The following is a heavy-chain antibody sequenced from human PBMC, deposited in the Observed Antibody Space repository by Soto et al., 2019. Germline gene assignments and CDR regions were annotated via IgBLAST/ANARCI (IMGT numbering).Heavy chain of an antibody. CDR1: GFTFSSYW. V-gene: IGHV3-7*01. J-gene: IGHJ4*02. D-gene: IGHD5-12*01. CDR2: IKQDGSEK. Sequence: GGSLRLSCAASGFTFSSYWMSWVRQAPGKGLEWVANIKQDGSEKYYVDSVKGRFTISRDNAKNSLYLQMNSLRAEDTAVYYCARDRYSSVEMATTGFDYWGKGTLVTVSS. CDR3: ARDRYSSVEMATTGFDY.